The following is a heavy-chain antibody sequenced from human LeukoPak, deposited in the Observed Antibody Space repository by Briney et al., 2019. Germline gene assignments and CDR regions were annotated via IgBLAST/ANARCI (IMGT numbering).Heavy chain of an antibody. Sequence: GGSLRLSCAASGFTFDDYAMHWVRQAPGKGLEWVSGISWNSGSIGYADSVKGRFTISRDNAKNSLYLQMNSLRAVDTAVYYCAELGITMIGGVWGKGTTVTISS. D-gene: IGHD3-10*02. CDR2: ISWNSGSI. CDR3: AELGITMIGGV. J-gene: IGHJ6*04. CDR1: GFTFDDYA. V-gene: IGHV3-9*01.